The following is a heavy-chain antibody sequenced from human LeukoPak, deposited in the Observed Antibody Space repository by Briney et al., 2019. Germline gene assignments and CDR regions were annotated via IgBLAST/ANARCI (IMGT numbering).Heavy chain of an antibody. Sequence: ASVKVSCKASGYTFTGYYMHWVRQAPGQGLEWMGWINPNSGGTNYAQKFQGRVTMTRDTSISTAYMELSSLTSGDTAVYYCARGLSRCSSGNCYEPNWLDSWGQGTLVTVSS. D-gene: IGHD2-2*01. J-gene: IGHJ5*01. CDR2: INPNSGGT. CDR1: GYTFTGYY. CDR3: ARGLSRCSSGNCYEPNWLDS. V-gene: IGHV1-2*02.